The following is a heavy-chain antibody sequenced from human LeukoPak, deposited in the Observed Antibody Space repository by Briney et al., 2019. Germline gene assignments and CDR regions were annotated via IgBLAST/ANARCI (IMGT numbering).Heavy chain of an antibody. D-gene: IGHD2-15*01. CDR3: AKSPVSSCRGSFCYPFDY. CDR1: EFSVGSNY. J-gene: IGHJ4*02. Sequence: GGSLRLSCAASEFSVGSNYMTWVRQIPGKGLEWVSAISGSDDGTYYADSVKGRFTISRDNSRNTLYLQMNTLRAEDTAVYFCAKSPVSSCRGSFCYPFDYWGQGNLVTVSS. CDR2: ISGSDDGT. V-gene: IGHV3-23*01.